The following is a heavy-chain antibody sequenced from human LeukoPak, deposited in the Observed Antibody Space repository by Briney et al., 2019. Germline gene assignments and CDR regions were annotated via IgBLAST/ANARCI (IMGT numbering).Heavy chain of an antibody. CDR2: INPNSGGT. J-gene: IGHJ6*03. CDR3: ARDSRQYYYYYYMDV. CDR1: GYTFTGYY. V-gene: IGHV1-2*02. Sequence: ASVKVSCQASGYTFTGYYMHWVRQAPGQGLEWMGWINPNSGGTNYAQKFQGRVTMTRDTSISTAYMELSRLRSDDTAVYYCARDSRQYYYYYYMDVWGKGTTVTVSS.